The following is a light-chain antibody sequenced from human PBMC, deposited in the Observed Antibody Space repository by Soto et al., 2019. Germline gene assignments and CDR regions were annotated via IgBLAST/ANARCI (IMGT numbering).Light chain of an antibody. CDR1: QSVSSY. CDR2: DAS. CDR3: QQRSNWLT. J-gene: IGKJ4*01. V-gene: IGKV3-11*01. Sequence: EIVLTQSPATLSLSPGERATLSCRASQSVSSYLAWYQQKPGQAPRLLIYDASNRATGIPARFSGSGYGTDFTLTISSLDPEDFAVYYCQQRSNWLTFGGGTKVEIK.